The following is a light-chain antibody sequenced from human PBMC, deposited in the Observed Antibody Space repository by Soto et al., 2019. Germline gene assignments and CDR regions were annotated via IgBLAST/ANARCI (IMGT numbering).Light chain of an antibody. V-gene: IGLV1-44*01. CDR3: ATWDDSLNAAV. CDR1: TSNIAGNT. CDR2: IDD. Sequence: QSALTQPPSLSGTPGQRVTISCSGSTSNIAGNTVHWYQHLPETSPKLLIYIDDQRPSGVPGRFSGSKSGTSASLAISGLQSEDDADYYCATWDDSLNAAVFGVGTQLTVL. J-gene: IGLJ7*01.